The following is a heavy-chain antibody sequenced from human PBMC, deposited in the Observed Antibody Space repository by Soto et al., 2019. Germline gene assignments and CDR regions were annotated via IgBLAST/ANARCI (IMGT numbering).Heavy chain of an antibody. Sequence: EVQLVESGGGLVQPGGPWGLPFEGFGLTFRNLPFTWFRQSPGKGLEGISLFASNIGPIPYADSVKGRFTISRANAKNSLYLQMNSLRDEDTAVYYCARDSHIAYAMDVWGQGTTVTVSS. V-gene: IGHV3-48*02. CDR1: GLTFRNLP. CDR3: ARDSHIAYAMDV. J-gene: IGHJ6*02. CDR2: FASNIGPI.